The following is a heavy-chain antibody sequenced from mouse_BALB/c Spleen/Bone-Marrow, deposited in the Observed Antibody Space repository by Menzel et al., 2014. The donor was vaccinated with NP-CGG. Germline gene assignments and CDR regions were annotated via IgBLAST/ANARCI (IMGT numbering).Heavy chain of an antibody. CDR2: IYPGDGDT. CDR1: GYTFTSYW. CDR3: ARSYYGNWYFDV. J-gene: IGHJ1*01. V-gene: IGHV1-87*01. Sequence: QVQLQQSGAELARPGASVKLSCKASGYTFTSYWMQWVKQRPGQGLEWIGAIYPGDGDTRCTQKFKGKATLTADKSSSTAYMQLSSLASEDSAVYYCARSYYGNWYFDVWGAGTTVTVSS. D-gene: IGHD2-10*01.